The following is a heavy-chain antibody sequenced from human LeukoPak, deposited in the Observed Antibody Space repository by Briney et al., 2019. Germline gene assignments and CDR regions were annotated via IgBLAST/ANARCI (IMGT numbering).Heavy chain of an antibody. CDR3: AREGGLRRSSFDY. CDR1: GYTFTNYY. CDR2: INPSGGST. V-gene: IGHV1-46*01. J-gene: IGHJ4*02. Sequence: ASVKVSCKASGYTFTNYYMHWVRQAPGQGLEWMGIINPSGGSTSYAQKFQGRVTMTRDMSTSTVYMELSSLRSEDTAVYYCAREGGLRRSSFDYWGQGTLVSVSS. D-gene: IGHD5-12*01.